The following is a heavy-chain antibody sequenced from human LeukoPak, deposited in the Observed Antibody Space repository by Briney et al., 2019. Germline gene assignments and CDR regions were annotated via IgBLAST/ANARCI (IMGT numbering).Heavy chain of an antibody. J-gene: IGHJ3*02. D-gene: IGHD3-22*01. CDR1: GFTFDDYA. V-gene: IGHV3-9*01. Sequence: GGSLRLSCAASGFTFDDYAMHWVRQAPGKGLEWVSGISRNSGSIGYADSVKGRFTISRDNAKNSLYLQMNSLRAEDTALYYCAKDLDSSGYYYLSDAFDIWGQGTMVTVSS. CDR3: AKDLDSSGYYYLSDAFDI. CDR2: ISRNSGSI.